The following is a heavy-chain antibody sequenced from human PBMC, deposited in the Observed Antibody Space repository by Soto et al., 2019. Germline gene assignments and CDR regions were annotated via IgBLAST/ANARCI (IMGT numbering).Heavy chain of an antibody. V-gene: IGHV1-18*01. CDR3: ARGVTPIDS. CDR2: ISAYNGNT. Sequence: QVQLVQSGAEVKKPGASVKVSCKASGYTFTNFGISWVRQAPGQGLEWMGWISAYNGNTNYAQNFQGRVTMNTDTPTSTAELELRSLRSDDTAVYYCARGVTPIDSWGQGTLVTVCS. CDR1: GYTFTNFG. J-gene: IGHJ4*02. D-gene: IGHD2-21*02.